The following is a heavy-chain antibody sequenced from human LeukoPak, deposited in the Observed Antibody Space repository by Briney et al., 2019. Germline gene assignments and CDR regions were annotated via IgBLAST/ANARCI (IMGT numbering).Heavy chain of an antibody. CDR1: GFTFSSYG. V-gene: IGHV3-30*02. CDR2: IRRDGSYQ. Sequence: QHWGVLRLSCAAFGFTFSSYGMHWVRQTPGKGLEWVAFIRRDGSYQQYADSVKGRFTVSRDNSKDMVYLQMNSLRTEDTAVYYCAKNRDSSDYPRDFDFWGQGTLVTVSS. D-gene: IGHD3-22*01. CDR3: AKNRDSSDYPRDFDF. J-gene: IGHJ4*02.